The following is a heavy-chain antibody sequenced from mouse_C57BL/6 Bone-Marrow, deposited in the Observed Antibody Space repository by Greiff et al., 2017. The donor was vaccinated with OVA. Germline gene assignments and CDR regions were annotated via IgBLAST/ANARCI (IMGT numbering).Heavy chain of an antibody. CDR2: IDPENGDT. J-gene: IGHJ2*01. Sequence: VHVKQSGAELVRPGASVKLSCTASGFTIKDDYMHWVKERPEQGLEWIGWIDPENGDTEYASKFQGKATITADTSSKTVYLHLSSLTSEDTAVYYWTTYRYWGQGTTLTVSS. CDR1: GFTIKDDY. V-gene: IGHV14-4*01. CDR3: TTYRY.